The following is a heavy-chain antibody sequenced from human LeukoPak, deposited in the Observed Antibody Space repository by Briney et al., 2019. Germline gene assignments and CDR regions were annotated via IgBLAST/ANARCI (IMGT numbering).Heavy chain of an antibody. CDR1: GFSFKDYG. CDR3: AKHLTATNTYILFGLDV. D-gene: IGHD1-26*01. CDR2: INWNGGGT. J-gene: IGHJ6*02. V-gene: IGHV3-9*01. Sequence: PGGSLRLSCAAPGFSFKDYGMHWVRQPPGKGLEWVSAINWNGGGTDYADSVKGRFTISRDNAKNSLYLQLSSLRPEDTALYYCAKHLTATNTYILFGLDVWGQGTSVTVSS.